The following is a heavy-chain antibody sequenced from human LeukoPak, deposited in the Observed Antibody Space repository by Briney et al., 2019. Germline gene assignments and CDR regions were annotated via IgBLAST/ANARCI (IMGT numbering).Heavy chain of an antibody. J-gene: IGHJ5*02. V-gene: IGHV4-31*03. D-gene: IGHD3/OR15-3a*01. CDR3: ARIGLVSAKFAP. CDR1: GGSIGNGGYY. Sequence: SETLSLTCTVSGGSIGNGGYYWSWIRQNPGKGLEWIGSIFYTGSTYYNPSLKSRATISFDTSKNQFSLSLRSVTAADTAVFYCARIGLVSAKFAPWGQGTLVTVSS. CDR2: IFYTGST.